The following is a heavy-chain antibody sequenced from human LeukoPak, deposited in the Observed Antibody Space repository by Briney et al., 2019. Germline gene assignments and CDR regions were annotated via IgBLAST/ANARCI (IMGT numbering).Heavy chain of an antibody. CDR2: IIDSSGST. CDR1: GFSISSSA. Sequence: GGSLRLSCAASGFSISSSAMSWVRQAPGEGLEWVSLIIDSSGSTFYADSVKGRFTISRDNSKNTLFLQMNSLRAEDTAVYYCAKGAYDYIEMGYFDYWGQGTLVTVSS. D-gene: IGHD5-12*01. V-gene: IGHV3-23*01. J-gene: IGHJ4*02. CDR3: AKGAYDYIEMGYFDY.